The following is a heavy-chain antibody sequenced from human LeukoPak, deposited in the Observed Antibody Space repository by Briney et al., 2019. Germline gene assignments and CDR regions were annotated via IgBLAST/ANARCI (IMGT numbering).Heavy chain of an antibody. CDR2: ISYDGSNK. CDR1: GFTFSSYA. V-gene: IGHV3-30-3*01. J-gene: IGHJ4*02. Sequence: GGSLRLSCAASGFTFSSYAMHWVRQAPGKGLEWVAVISYDGSNKYYADSVKGRFTISRDNSKNTLYLQMNSLRAEDTAVYYCASDLIAVAGFDYWGQGTLVTVSS. CDR3: ASDLIAVAGFDY. D-gene: IGHD6-19*01.